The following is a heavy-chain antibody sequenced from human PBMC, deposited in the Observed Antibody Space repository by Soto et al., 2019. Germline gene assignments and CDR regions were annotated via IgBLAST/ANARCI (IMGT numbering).Heavy chain of an antibody. Sequence: EGSLTLSCAASGFTFSNAWMRWVVQAPGKGMEWVGRIKSKTDGGTTDYAAPVKGRFTISRDDSKNTLYLQMNSLKTEDTAVYYCTTEGLTGHQTYYYYGMDVWGQGTTVTVSS. CDR3: TTEGLTGHQTYYYYGMDV. CDR2: IKSKTDGGTT. J-gene: IGHJ6*01. V-gene: IGHV3-15*01. D-gene: IGHD3-9*01. CDR1: GFTFSNAW.